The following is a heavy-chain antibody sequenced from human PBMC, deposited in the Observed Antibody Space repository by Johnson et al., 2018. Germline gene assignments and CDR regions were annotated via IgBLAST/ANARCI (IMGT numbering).Heavy chain of an antibody. CDR3: VRGMSGTWLFDGFDI. CDR2: ISHNGRDE. D-gene: IGHD6-25*01. V-gene: IGHV3-30*03. CDR1: GFIFSGHG. J-gene: IGHJ3*02. Sequence: QVQLVQSGGGVVQPGRSLRLSCAASGFIFSGHGMHWVRQGPGGGLDWGAVISHNGRDEDYAGAVKGRFPISRDNSKNTLFLQMNTLRPEDTAVYYCVRGMSGTWLFDGFDIWGQGTMVTVSA.